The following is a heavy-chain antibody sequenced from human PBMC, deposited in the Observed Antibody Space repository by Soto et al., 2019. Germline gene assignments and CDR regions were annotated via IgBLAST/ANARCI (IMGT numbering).Heavy chain of an antibody. J-gene: IGHJ4*02. V-gene: IGHV3-64*01. CDR3: ARENSGYYVGFQGGFDY. CDR1: GFTFSNYE. CDR2: IRNNGGHT. Sequence: GGSLRLSCAASGFTFSNYEMHWVRQAPGKGLEYVSGIRNNGGHTDYAKSVKGRFTISRDNSKNTLYLQMNSLRAEDTAVYYCARENSGYYVGFQGGFDYWGQGTLVTVS. D-gene: IGHD3-22*01.